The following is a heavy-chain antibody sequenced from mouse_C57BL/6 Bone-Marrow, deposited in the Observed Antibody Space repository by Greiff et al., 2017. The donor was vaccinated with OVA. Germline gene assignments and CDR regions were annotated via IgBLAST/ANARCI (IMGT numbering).Heavy chain of an antibody. CDR2: IYPGSGST. CDR1: GYTFTSYW. CDR3: ARDYSNWACFAY. V-gene: IGHV1-55*01. D-gene: IGHD2-5*01. J-gene: IGHJ3*01. Sequence: VQLQQPGAELVKPGASVKMSCKASGYTFTSYWITWVKQRPGQGLEWIGDIYPGSGSTNYNEKFKSKATLTVDTSSSTAYMQLSSLTSEDSAVYYCARDYSNWACFAYWGQGTLVTVSA.